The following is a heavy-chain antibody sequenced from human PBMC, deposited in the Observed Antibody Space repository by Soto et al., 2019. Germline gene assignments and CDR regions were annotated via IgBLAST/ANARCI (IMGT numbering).Heavy chain of an antibody. D-gene: IGHD3-10*01. J-gene: IGHJ4*02. CDR2: INPNSGNI. Sequence: AAVKVSCKASGNTFTSYDINWVRQATGHGLEWMGWINPNSGNIGYAQKFQGRVTMTRGTAIRTAYMEVSRLRSDDTAVYYCARGRASGSYYLLDYWGQGTLVTVS. CDR1: GNTFTSYD. V-gene: IGHV1-8*01. CDR3: ARGRASGSYYLLDY.